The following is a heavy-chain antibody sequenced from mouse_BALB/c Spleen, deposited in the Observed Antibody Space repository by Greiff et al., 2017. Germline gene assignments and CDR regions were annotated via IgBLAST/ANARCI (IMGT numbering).Heavy chain of an antibody. CDR2: ISSGGSYT. J-gene: IGHJ3*01. D-gene: IGHD3-2*01. V-gene: IGHV5-6*01. CDR1: GFTFSSYG. Sequence: EVQLVESGGDLVKPGGSLKLSCAASGFTFSSYGMSWVRQTPDKRLEWVATISSGGSYTYYPDSVKGRFTISRDNAKNTLYLQMSSLKSEDTAMYYCARHGGRTARATWFAYWGQGTLVTVSA. CDR3: ARHGGRTARATWFAY.